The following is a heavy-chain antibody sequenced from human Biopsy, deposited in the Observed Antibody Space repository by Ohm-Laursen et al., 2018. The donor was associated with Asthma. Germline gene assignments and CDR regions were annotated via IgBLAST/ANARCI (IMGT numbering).Heavy chain of an antibody. J-gene: IGHJ4*02. Sequence: SETLSLTCSVSGGSVSSDKYYWSWIRQPPGKGLEWIAYIFYSGATNYNPALKSRVAQSIDTSKSQSSLRLNSLSAADTAVYYCARGTIVAGIDYWGRGTLVTVSS. CDR2: IFYSGAT. V-gene: IGHV4-61*01. CDR3: ARGTIVAGIDY. CDR1: GGSVSSDKYY. D-gene: IGHD5-12*01.